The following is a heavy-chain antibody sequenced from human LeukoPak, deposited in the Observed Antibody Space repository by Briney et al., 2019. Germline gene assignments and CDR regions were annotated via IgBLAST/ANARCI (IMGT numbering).Heavy chain of an antibody. CDR2: INSDGSST. CDR3: VKDGTTIMRPS. D-gene: IGHD1-1*01. J-gene: IGHJ1*01. V-gene: IGHV3-74*01. CDR1: GFTFSSYW. Sequence: TGGSLRLSCAASGFTFSSYWMHWVRQAPGKGLVWVSRINSDGSSTSYADSVKGRFTISRDNAKNTLYLQMNSQRAEDTAVYYRVKDGTTIMRPSWGQGTLVTVS.